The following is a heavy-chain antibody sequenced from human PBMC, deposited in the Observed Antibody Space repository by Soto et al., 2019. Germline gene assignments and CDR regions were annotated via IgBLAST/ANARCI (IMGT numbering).Heavy chain of an antibody. J-gene: IGHJ6*02. D-gene: IGHD3-10*01. CDR1: GDSIGSGGFP. Sequence: QVQLQESGSGLVETFQTLSLTCTVSGDSIGSGGFPWTWIRQSTGKGLEWIGYVYRTGATSYNPSREGRASISDDTSRNQFSLKLKSVTPADTAVYFCARDSXAMSSFALDVWGRGTAVTVSS. V-gene: IGHV4-30-2*06. CDR3: ARDSXAMSSFALDV. CDR2: VYRTGAT.